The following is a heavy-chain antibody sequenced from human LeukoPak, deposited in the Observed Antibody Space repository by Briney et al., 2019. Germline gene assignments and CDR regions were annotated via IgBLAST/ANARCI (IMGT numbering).Heavy chain of an antibody. V-gene: IGHV1-69*13. D-gene: IGHD3-10*01. CDR1: GGTFSSYA. J-gene: IGHJ4*02. CDR2: IIPIFGTA. CDR3: AHSTSYYGRVDV. Sequence: ASVKVSCKASGGTFSSYAISWVRQAPGQGLEWMGGIIPIFGTANYAQKFQGRVTITADGSTSTAYMELSSLRSEDTAVYYCAHSTSYYGRVDVWGQGTLVTVSS.